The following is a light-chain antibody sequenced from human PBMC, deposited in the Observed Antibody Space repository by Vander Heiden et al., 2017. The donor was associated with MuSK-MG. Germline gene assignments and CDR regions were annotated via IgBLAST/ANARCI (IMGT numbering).Light chain of an antibody. Sequence: QSALTQPVSESGSPGQSITIFCTGTRGDVGGYDLVSWYQQHPGKAPKLIIYENNKRPSGVSLRFSGSKSGNTASLTISELQADDDANYYCCSYAGLSTYLLFCGGTRLTVL. CDR2: ENN. CDR1: RGDVGGYDL. CDR3: CSYAGLSTYLL. J-gene: IGLJ3*02. V-gene: IGLV2-23*01.